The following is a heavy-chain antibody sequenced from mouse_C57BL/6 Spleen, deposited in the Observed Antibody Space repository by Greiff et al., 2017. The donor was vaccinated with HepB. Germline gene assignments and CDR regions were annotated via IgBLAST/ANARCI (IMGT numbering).Heavy chain of an antibody. CDR1: GYTFTSYW. D-gene: IGHD1-1*01. J-gene: IGHJ2*01. CDR2: INPSNGGT. V-gene: IGHV1-53*01. CDR3: AREGTVVAPFDY. Sequence: QVQLQQPGTELVKPGASVKLSCKASGYTFTSYWMHWVKQRPGQGLEWIGNINPSNGGTNYNEKFKSKATLTVDKSSSTAYMQLRSLTSEDSAVYYCAREGTVVAPFDYWGQGTTLTVSS.